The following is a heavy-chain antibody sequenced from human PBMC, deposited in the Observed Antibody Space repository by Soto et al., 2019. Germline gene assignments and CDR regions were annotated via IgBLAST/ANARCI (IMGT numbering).Heavy chain of an antibody. Sequence: PVGSLRLSCAASGFTFSSYWMHWVRQAPGKGLVWVSRVNSDGSSTSYADSVKGRLTISRDNAKNTLYLQMNSLRAEDTAVYYCARHYYDAFDMWGQGTMVTVSS. CDR1: GFTFSSYW. CDR3: ARHYYDAFDM. D-gene: IGHD3-10*01. V-gene: IGHV3-74*01. CDR2: VNSDGSST. J-gene: IGHJ3*02.